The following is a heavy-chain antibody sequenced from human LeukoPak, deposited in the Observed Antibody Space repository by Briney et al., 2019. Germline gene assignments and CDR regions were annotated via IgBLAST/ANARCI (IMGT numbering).Heavy chain of an antibody. Sequence: PGGSLRLSCAASGLTFSNYWMSWVRQAPGKGLEWLANINQDGSEIYYVDSVKGRFTISRDNGKNSLYLQINSLRADDTAVYYCARDLGSMIVVRTTNWYFDLWGRGTLVTVSS. D-gene: IGHD3-22*01. CDR3: ARDLGSMIVVRTTNWYFDL. V-gene: IGHV3-7*01. J-gene: IGHJ2*01. CDR1: GLTFSNYW. CDR2: INQDGSEI.